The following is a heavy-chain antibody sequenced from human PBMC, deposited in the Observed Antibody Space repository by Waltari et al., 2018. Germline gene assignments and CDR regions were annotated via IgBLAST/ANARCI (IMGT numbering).Heavy chain of an antibody. D-gene: IGHD5-18*01. CDR1: GFTFSTYA. V-gene: IGHV3-23*01. CDR3: AKDRGIQLWPPFDC. CDR2: ISESGATT. J-gene: IGHJ4*02. Sequence: EVQLLESGGGLVQPGGSLRLSCAASGFTFSTYAMGWVRQIPGKGLDWISGISESGATTYYADSVKGRFTISRDNSKNTVYLQMNSLRAEDTAVYYCAKDRGIQLWPPFDCWGQGTLVTVSP.